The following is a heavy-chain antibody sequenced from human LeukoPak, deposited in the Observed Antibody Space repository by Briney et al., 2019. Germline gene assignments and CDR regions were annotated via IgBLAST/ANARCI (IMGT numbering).Heavy chain of an antibody. V-gene: IGHV4-59*10. CDR2: IHSSGST. CDR3: ARGTWYYHGSGNYMSGAIFDY. Sequence: SETLSLTCAVYGGSFSGYYWSWIRQPAGKGLEWIGRIHSSGSTNYNPSLKSRVTISADTSKNQFSLKLSSVTAADTAVYYCARGTWYYHGSGNYMSGAIFDYWGQGTLATVSS. D-gene: IGHD3-10*01. J-gene: IGHJ4*02. CDR1: GGSFSGYY.